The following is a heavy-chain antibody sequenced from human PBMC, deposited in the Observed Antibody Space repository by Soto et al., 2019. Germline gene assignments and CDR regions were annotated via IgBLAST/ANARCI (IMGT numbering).Heavy chain of an antibody. Sequence: QVQLQESGPGLVKPSQTLSLTCTVSGGSISSGGYYWSWIRQHPGKGLEWIGYIYYSGSTYYNPSLKSRITISLDTSKNHFSLRLSSVTAADTAVYYCAMSTGGDYWYFDIWGRGTLVTVSS. CDR2: IYYSGST. J-gene: IGHJ2*01. CDR1: GGSISSGGYY. V-gene: IGHV4-31*03. D-gene: IGHD2-2*01. CDR3: AMSTGGDYWYFDI.